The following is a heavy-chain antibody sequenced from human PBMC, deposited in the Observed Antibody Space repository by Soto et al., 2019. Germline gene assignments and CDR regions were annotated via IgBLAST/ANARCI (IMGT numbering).Heavy chain of an antibody. CDR2: IYYSGST. V-gene: IGHV4-61*08. D-gene: IGHD3-10*01. CDR1: GDSIRSSGRY. CDR3: ARVWGGAFDI. J-gene: IGHJ3*02. Sequence: SETLSVTCSVSGDSIRSSGRYWSWIRQPPGKGLEWIGYIYYSGSTNYNPSLKSRVTISVDTSKNQFSLKLSSVTAADTAVYYCARVWGGAFDIWGQGTMVTVSS.